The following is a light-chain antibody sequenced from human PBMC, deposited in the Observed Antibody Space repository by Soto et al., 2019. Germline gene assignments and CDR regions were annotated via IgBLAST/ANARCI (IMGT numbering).Light chain of an antibody. J-gene: IGKJ2*01. CDR3: QHYYRLPPT. Sequence: EIVLTQSPGTRSLSPGERATLSCRASQNIITYLAWYQQKPGQAPRLLIYGASTRATGVPDRLSGSGSGADFTLTINRLEPEDFAVYFCQHYYRLPPTYGQGTKLEV. CDR1: QNIITY. CDR2: GAS. V-gene: IGKV3-20*01.